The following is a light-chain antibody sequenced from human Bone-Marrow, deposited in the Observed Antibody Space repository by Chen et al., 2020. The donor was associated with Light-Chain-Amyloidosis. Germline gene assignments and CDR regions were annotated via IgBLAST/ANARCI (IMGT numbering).Light chain of an antibody. J-gene: IGLJ1*01. CDR1: SSDVGPFNY. V-gene: IGLV2-14*01. Sequence: SALTQPASVSGSPGQSIPISCTGSSSDVGPFNYVSWYQRHPDKAPKFIISEISNWPSGASNRLSGSKSGNTASLTSSGLQAEDEAEYYCSAYTSRGLHVFAAGTNITGL. CDR3: SAYTSRGLHV. CDR2: EIS.